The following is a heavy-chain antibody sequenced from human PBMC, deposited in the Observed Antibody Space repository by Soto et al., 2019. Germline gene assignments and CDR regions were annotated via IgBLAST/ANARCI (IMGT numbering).Heavy chain of an antibody. CDR2: ISSSGDSP. J-gene: IGHJ4*02. D-gene: IGHD6-19*01. CDR3: AKLRGSGWYFHY. Sequence: APGKGLEWVSAISSSGDSPYYADSVKGRFTVSRDNSKNTLYLQMHSLRADDTAVYFCAKLRGSGWYFHYWGQGTLVTVSS. V-gene: IGHV3-23*01.